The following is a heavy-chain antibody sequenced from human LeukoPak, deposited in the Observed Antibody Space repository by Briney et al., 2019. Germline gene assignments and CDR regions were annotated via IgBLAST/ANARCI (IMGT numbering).Heavy chain of an antibody. V-gene: IGHV3-53*01. D-gene: IGHD3-10*01. CDR2: IYSGGST. J-gene: IGHJ6*02. CDR1: GFTVSSNY. CDR3: ARPYGFSYYYGMDV. Sequence: TGGSLRLSCAASGFTVSSNYMSWVRQAPGKGLEWVSVIYSGGSTFYADSVKGRFTISRDNSKNTLYLQMNSLRAEDTAVYYCARPYGFSYYYGMDVWGQGTTVTVSS.